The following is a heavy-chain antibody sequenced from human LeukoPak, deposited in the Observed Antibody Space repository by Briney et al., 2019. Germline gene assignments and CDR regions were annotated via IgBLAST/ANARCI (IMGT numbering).Heavy chain of an antibody. D-gene: IGHD4-11*01. J-gene: IGHJ4*02. V-gene: IGHV5-51*01. CDR2: IYIGDSDT. CDR3: ARAPTSVSNPYYFDY. CDR1: GYSFTSYW. Sequence: GESLKISCKGSGYSFTSYWIGWVRQTPGKGLEYMGIIYIGDSDTRYCPSFQGQVTISADKSTRTTFLQWGSLKASDTAVYYCARAPTSVSNPYYFDYWGQGTLVTVSS.